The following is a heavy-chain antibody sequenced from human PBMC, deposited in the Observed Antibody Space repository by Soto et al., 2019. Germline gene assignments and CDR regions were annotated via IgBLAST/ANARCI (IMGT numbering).Heavy chain of an antibody. D-gene: IGHD3-10*01. CDR1: GGAFSTFA. CDR2: IIPMYGIP. Sequence: GASVKVSCKTSGGAFSTFAISWVRKAPGQGLEGVGGIIPMYGIPTYAQSFQARVAISADESTRTWTMQLSSLRFEDSAIYYCCLLTGWGDGTRDTVSS. V-gene: IGHV1-69*13. CDR3: CLLTG. J-gene: IGHJ4*01.